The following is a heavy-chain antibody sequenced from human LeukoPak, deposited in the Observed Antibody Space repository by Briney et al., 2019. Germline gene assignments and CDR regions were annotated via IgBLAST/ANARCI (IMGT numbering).Heavy chain of an antibody. J-gene: IGHJ4*02. CDR3: ARDRAKYYDSSFDY. CDR1: GYTFTSCA. Sequence: ASVKVSCKASGYTFTSCAMNWVRQAPGQGLEWMGWINTNTGNPTYAQGFTGRFVFSLDTSVSTAYLQISSLKAEDTAVYYCARDRAKYYDSSFDYWGQGTLVTVSS. CDR2: INTNTGNP. V-gene: IGHV7-4-1*02. D-gene: IGHD3-22*01.